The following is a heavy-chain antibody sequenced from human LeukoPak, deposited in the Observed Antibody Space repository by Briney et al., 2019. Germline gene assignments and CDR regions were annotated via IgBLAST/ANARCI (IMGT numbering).Heavy chain of an antibody. Sequence: PSETLSLTCTVSGGSISSDYWTWIRLSPGKGLEWIGYIYHSGTTNYNPSLKSRLTISLDSSKNQFSLKLTSVTAADTAVYYCARDFLECSRASCLNWFDPWGQGTLVTVSS. CDR1: GGSISSDY. CDR2: IYHSGTT. V-gene: IGHV4-59*01. D-gene: IGHD2-2*01. CDR3: ARDFLECSRASCLNWFDP. J-gene: IGHJ5*02.